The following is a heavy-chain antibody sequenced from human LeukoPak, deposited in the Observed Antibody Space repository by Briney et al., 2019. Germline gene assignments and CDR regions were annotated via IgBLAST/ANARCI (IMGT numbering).Heavy chain of an antibody. CDR3: ARYDYYDSSGYFTGPFFDY. D-gene: IGHD3-22*01. Sequence: SETLSLTCTVSGGSISSYYWSWIRQPPGKGLEWIGYICYSGSTNYNPSLKSRVTISVDTSKNQFFLKLSSVTAADTAVYYCARYDYYDSSGYFTGPFFDYWGQGTLVIVSS. CDR1: GGSISSYY. CDR2: ICYSGST. V-gene: IGHV4-59*01. J-gene: IGHJ4*02.